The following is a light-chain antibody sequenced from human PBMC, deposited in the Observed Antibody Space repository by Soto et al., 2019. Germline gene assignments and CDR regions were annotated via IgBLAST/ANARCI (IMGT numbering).Light chain of an antibody. CDR1: SSNLGQNP. CDR2: SNS. Sequence: QSVLTQPPSASGTPGQRVTISCSGSSSNLGQNPVHWYQQLPGTAPKLLIYSNSYRPSGVPDRFSGSKSGTSASLAISGHQSEDEADYYCAAWDDSLTGSWVFGGGTKLTVL. J-gene: IGLJ3*02. V-gene: IGLV1-44*01. CDR3: AAWDDSLTGSWV.